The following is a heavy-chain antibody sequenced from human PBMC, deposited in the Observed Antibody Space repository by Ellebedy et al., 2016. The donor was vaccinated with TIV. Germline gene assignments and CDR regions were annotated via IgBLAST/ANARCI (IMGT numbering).Heavy chain of an antibody. V-gene: IGHV3-66*01. CDR1: ELTVSSNY. CDR3: ARETFNDVDLKLWGIFDI. D-gene: IGHD3-10*01. J-gene: IGHJ3*02. Sequence: GGSLRLSCAASELTVSSNYMSWVRQAPGKGLEWVSVIGIDSTTYYADSVKGIFTISSDKSKNTLYIEMNSLRAEATDVYDCARETFNDVDLKLWGIFDIWGQGTVVAVSS. CDR2: IGIDSTT.